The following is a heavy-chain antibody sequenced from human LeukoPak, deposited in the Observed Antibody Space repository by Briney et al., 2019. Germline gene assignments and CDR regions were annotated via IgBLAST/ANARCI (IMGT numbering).Heavy chain of an antibody. V-gene: IGHV5-51*01. CDR3: ARLTEVGATTVDAFDI. CDR1: GXSFTKYC. J-gene: IGHJ3*02. D-gene: IGHD1-26*01. CDR2: IYPGDSDT. Sequence: GESLKISCKASGXSFTKYCIGWVRQLPGKGLEWMGIIYPGDSDTRYSPSFQGQVTISADKSISTAYLQWSSLKASDTAMYYCARLTEVGATTVDAFDIWGQGTMVTVSS.